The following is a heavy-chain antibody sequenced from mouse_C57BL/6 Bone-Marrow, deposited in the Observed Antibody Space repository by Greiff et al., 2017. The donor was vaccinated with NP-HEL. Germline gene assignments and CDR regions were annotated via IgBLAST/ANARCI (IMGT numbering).Heavy chain of an antibody. CDR3: ARGGLYYFDY. CDR1: GYTFTSYG. J-gene: IGHJ2*01. Sequence: VQLQQSGAELARPGASVKLSCKASGYTFTSYGISWVKQRTGQGLEWIGEIYPRRGNTYYNEKFKGKATLTADKSSSTAYMELRSLTSEDSAVYFCARGGLYYFDYWGQGTTLTVSS. CDR2: IYPRRGNT. V-gene: IGHV1-81*01. D-gene: IGHD3-3*01.